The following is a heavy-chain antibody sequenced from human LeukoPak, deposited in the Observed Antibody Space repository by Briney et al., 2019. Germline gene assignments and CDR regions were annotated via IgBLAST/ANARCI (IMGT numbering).Heavy chain of an antibody. D-gene: IGHD6-13*01. J-gene: IGHJ3*02. CDR2: INHSAGT. Sequence: PSETLSLTCAVYGGPFRGDSWSWIRQPPGKGLEWIGEINHSAGTNYNPSLKSRVTISVDTSKNQFSLNLTSVTAADTAVYYCRTEGLAATGTQWHAVDIWGQGAMVTVSS. CDR3: RTEGLAATGTQWHAVDI. V-gene: IGHV4-34*01. CDR1: GGPFRGDS.